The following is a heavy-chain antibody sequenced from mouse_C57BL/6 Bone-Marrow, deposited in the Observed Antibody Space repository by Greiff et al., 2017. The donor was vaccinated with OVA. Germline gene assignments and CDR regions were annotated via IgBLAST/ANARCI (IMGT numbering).Heavy chain of an antibody. D-gene: IGHD1-1*01. Sequence: VQLQHPGAELVRPGSSVKLSCKASGYTFTSYWMDWVKQRPGQGLEWIGNIYPSDSETHYNQKFKDKATLTVDKSSSTAYMQLSSLTSEDSAVYYCARFSYYGSSHGYFDVWGTGTTVTVSS. CDR3: ARFSYYGSSHGYFDV. CDR2: IYPSDSET. CDR1: GYTFTSYW. V-gene: IGHV1-61*01. J-gene: IGHJ1*03.